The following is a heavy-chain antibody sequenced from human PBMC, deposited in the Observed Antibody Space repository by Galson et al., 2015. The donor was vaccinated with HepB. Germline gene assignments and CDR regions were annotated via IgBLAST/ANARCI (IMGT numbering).Heavy chain of an antibody. CDR1: GVSISSSYW. CDR3: ARGLHRGSGYMFDY. D-gene: IGHD5-12*01. J-gene: IGHJ4*02. V-gene: IGHV4-4*02. Sequence: SETLSLTCAVSGVSISSSYWWAWVRQTPGKGLEWIGEIYHTGSTNYNPSLKSPVTMSVDKSKNHFSLKFISVTAADTVVYFCARGLHRGSGYMFDYWGQGTRVTVSS. CDR2: IYHTGST.